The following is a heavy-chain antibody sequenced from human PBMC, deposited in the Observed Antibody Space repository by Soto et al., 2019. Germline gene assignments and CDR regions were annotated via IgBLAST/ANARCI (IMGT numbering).Heavy chain of an antibody. CDR1: VGSIGSSSYY. CDR2: LYYTGTT. Sequence: PSETLSLTCIVSVGSIGSSSYYNGWIRQSPGKGLEWIGRLYYTGTTYYNSSLKSRVTISADKSQNQFSLRLSSVTAADTAVYYCGAYCSRTSCHDWFDPWGQGTLVPVSS. CDR3: GAYCSRTSCHDWFDP. V-gene: IGHV4-39*01. D-gene: IGHD2-2*01. J-gene: IGHJ5*02.